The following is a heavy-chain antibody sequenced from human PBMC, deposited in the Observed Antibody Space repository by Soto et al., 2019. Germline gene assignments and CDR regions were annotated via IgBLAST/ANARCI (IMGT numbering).Heavy chain of an antibody. Sequence: VHLVESGGGAVQPGRSLRVSCAASGFTFSTSAMTWVRQAPGKGLEWVSTTGLNGRTTYYADSVKGRFTVSRDNSKNTLDLQMSSLRAEDTAVYYCATVHGTSRSFDSWGQGTLVTVSS. CDR2: TGLNGRTT. V-gene: IGHV3-23*04. CDR3: ATVHGTSRSFDS. CDR1: GFTFSTSA. J-gene: IGHJ4*02.